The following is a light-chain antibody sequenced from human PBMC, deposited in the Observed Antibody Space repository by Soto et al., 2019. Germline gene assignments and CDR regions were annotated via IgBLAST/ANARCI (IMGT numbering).Light chain of an antibody. CDR2: DAS. J-gene: IGKJ1*01. CDR1: QDIGNF. CDR3: QQYDSYSRT. V-gene: IGKV1-33*01. Sequence: DIQMTQSLPTLSASVGDRVTITCQASQDIGNFLSWYQQKPGKVPKLLIFDASNLETGVPSRFSGSGSGTDFTFTISSLQPEDIATYYCQQYDSYSRTFGQGTKVDIK.